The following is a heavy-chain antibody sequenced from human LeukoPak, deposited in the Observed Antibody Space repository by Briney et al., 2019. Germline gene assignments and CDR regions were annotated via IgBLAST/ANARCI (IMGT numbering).Heavy chain of an antibody. V-gene: IGHV1-18*01. CDR2: ISAYNGNT. CDR3: ARGSSGYCSSTSCYPGWFDP. CDR1: GYTFTSYG. Sequence: GASVKVSCKASGYTFTSYGISWVRQAPGQGLEWVGWISAYNGNTNYAQKLQGGVTMTTDTSTSTAYMELRSLRSDDTAVYYCARGSSGYCSSTSCYPGWFDPWGQGTLVTVSS. J-gene: IGHJ5*02. D-gene: IGHD2-2*01.